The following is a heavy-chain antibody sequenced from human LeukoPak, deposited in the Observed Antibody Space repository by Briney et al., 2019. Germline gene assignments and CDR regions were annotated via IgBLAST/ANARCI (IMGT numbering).Heavy chain of an antibody. D-gene: IGHD6-13*01. J-gene: IGHJ5*02. V-gene: IGHV1-2*02. Sequence: GASVKVSCKASGYTFTDYYMQWVRPAPGQRLQWMGWINPNSGATTYAQNFQGRVTMTRDTSISTAYMELTSLRSDDTAVYYCARSLAAAGNAWGQGTLVTVSS. CDR2: INPNSGAT. CDR1: GYTFTDYY. CDR3: ARSLAAAGNA.